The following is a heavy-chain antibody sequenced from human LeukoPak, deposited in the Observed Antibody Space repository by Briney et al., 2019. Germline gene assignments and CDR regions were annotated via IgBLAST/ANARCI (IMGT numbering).Heavy chain of an antibody. CDR2: INSDGSST. CDR1: GFTFSSYW. D-gene: IGHD2-21*02. CDR3: AREVDCGGDCYPIDY. J-gene: IGHJ4*02. V-gene: IGHV3-74*01. Sequence: PGGSLRLSCAASGFTFSSYWMHWVRQAPGKGLVWVSRINSDGSSTSYADSVKGRFTISRDNAKNTLYLQMNSLRAEDTAVYYCAREVDCGGDCYPIDYWGQGTLVTVSS.